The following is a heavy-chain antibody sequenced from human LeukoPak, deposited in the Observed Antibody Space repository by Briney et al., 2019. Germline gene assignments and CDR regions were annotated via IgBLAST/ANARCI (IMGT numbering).Heavy chain of an antibody. CDR2: IKSKSDGGTT. V-gene: IGHV3-15*01. J-gene: IGHJ4*02. Sequence: PGGSLRLSCGASGFKVRDGWMSWVRQAPGRGLEWLGRIKSKSDGGTTDYVAPVKGRFTISRDDSKNTVSLQMNSLKTEDTAVYYCTTDPRHWGQGTLVTVSS. CDR1: GFKVRDGW. CDR3: TTDPRH.